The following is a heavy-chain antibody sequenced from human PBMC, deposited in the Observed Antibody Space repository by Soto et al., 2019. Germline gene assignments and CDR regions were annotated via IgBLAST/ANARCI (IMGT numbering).Heavy chain of an antibody. Sequence: QVQLVESGGGVVQPGRSLRLSCAASGFTFSSYAMHWVRQAPGKGLEWVAVISYDGSNKYYADSVKGRFPISRDNSKNTLYLQMNSLRAEDTAVYYCARGWGSYGGFQTDYWGQGTLVTVSS. V-gene: IGHV3-30-3*01. CDR3: ARGWGSYGGFQTDY. CDR1: GFTFSSYA. D-gene: IGHD4-17*01. CDR2: ISYDGSNK. J-gene: IGHJ4*02.